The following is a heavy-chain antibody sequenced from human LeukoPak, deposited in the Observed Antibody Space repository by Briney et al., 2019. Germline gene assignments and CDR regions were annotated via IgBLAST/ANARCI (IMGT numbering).Heavy chain of an antibody. V-gene: IGHV3-30*18. CDR2: ISYDGSNK. CDR1: GFTFSSYG. Sequence: GGSLRLSCAASGFTFSSYGMHWVRQAPGKGLEWVAVISYDGSNKYYADSVKGRFTISRDNSKNTLYLQMNSLRAEDTAVYYCAKGSATIHWGQGTFVTVSS. D-gene: IGHD5-12*01. J-gene: IGHJ4*02. CDR3: AKGSATIH.